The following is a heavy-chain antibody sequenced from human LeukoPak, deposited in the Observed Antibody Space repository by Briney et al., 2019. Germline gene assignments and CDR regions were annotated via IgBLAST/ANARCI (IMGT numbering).Heavy chain of an antibody. CDR2: ISGSGANI. J-gene: IGHJ5*02. CDR1: GLTFRNYA. D-gene: IGHD3-3*01. V-gene: IGHV3-23*01. CDR3: ARGGSGNYYTT. Sequence: GGSLRLSCAASGLTFRNYAMTWVRRSPGKGLEWVSAISGSGANIYDAESVKGRFTISRDNAKNTLYLQMNSLRAEDTAVYYCARGGSGNYYTTWGQGTLVTVSS.